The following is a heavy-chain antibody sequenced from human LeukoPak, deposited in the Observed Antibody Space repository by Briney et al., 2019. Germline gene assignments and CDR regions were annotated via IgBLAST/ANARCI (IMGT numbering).Heavy chain of an antibody. J-gene: IGHJ4*02. D-gene: IGHD6-19*01. V-gene: IGHV1-18*04. CDR1: GYTFTGYY. Sequence: VASVKVSCKASGYTFTGYYMHWVRQAPGQGLEWVGWISPYNSNTYYAQNLQGRVTMTTDTSTSTTYMELRSLRSDDTAVYYCARDLKRGYSSGRYSWGTGSSNDFWGQGTLVTVSS. CDR2: ISPYNSNT. CDR3: ARDLKRGYSSGRYSWGTGSSNDF.